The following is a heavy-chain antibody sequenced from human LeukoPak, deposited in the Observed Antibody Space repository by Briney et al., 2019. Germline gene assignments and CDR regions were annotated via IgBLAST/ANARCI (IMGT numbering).Heavy chain of an antibody. J-gene: IGHJ6*02. V-gene: IGHV1-18*01. CDR3: ARPYGSGSYYSQSYGMDV. D-gene: IGHD3-10*01. Sequence: GASVNVSCKASGYTFTSYGISWVRQAPGQGLEWMGWISAYNGNTNYAQKLQGRVTMTTDTTTNTAYMELRSLRSDDTAVYYCARPYGSGSYYSQSYGMDVWGQGTTVTVSS. CDR1: GYTFTSYG. CDR2: ISAYNGNT.